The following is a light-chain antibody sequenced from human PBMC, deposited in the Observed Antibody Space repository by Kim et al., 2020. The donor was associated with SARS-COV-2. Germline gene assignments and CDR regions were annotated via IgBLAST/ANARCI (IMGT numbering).Light chain of an antibody. Sequence: DVVVTQSPLSLPVTLGQPASISCRSSQSLVYSDGNTYLNWFHQRPGQSPRRLIYKVSNRDSGVPDRFSGSGSGTDFTLKISRVEAEDVGVYYCMYGTHWPPSFTFGGGTKVDIK. V-gene: IGKV2-30*01. CDR3: MYGTHWPPSFT. CDR2: KVS. J-gene: IGKJ4*01. CDR1: QSLVYSDGNTY.